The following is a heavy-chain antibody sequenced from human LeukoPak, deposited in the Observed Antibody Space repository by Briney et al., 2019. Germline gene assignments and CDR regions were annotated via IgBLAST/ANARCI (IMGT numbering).Heavy chain of an antibody. Sequence: SGGSLRLSCAASGFTFSSYGMHWVRQAPGKGLEWVALIRYDGSNKYYADSVKGRFTISRDNSKNTLYLQMNSLRAEDTAVYYCAKDGVSAFDYWGQGTLVTVSS. CDR1: GFTFSSYG. J-gene: IGHJ4*02. V-gene: IGHV3-30*02. CDR2: IRYDGSNK. D-gene: IGHD6-13*01. CDR3: AKDGVSAFDY.